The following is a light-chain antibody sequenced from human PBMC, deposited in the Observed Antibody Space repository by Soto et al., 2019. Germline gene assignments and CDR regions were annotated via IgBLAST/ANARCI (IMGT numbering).Light chain of an antibody. CDR3: HRINITPHP. J-gene: IGKJ4*01. V-gene: IGKV1-39*01. CDR2: AAS. CDR1: QSISSY. Sequence: DIQMTQSPSSLSASVGDRVTITCRASQSISSYLNWYQQKPGKAPKLQIYAASSLQSGVPSRFSGSVSGTVFTLTIIILKPKNLQTKYCHRINITPHPFGGGPK.